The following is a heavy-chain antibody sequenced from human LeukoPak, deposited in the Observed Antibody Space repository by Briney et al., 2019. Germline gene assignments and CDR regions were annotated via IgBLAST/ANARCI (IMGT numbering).Heavy chain of an antibody. Sequence: SVKVSCKAYGGTFSSYAISWVRQAPGQGLEWMGGIIPIFGTANYAQKFQGRVTITTDESTSTAYMELSSLRSEDTAVYYCATGVTTVGKYYFDYWGQGTLVTVSS. CDR2: IIPIFGTA. J-gene: IGHJ4*02. CDR1: GGTFSSYA. CDR3: ATGVTTVGKYYFDY. D-gene: IGHD4-11*01. V-gene: IGHV1-69*05.